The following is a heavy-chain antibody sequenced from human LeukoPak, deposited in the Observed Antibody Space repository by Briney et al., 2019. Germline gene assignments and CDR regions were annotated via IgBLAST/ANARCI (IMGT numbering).Heavy chain of an antibody. CDR2: ISGSGGST. D-gene: IGHD3-9*01. CDR3: AKIGLESYYDILTGYYDY. CDR1: GFTFTGYA. J-gene: IGHJ4*02. V-gene: IGHV3-23*01. Sequence: GGSLRLSCAASGFTFTGYAMTWVAQAPGKGLRWVSAISGSGGSTYYADSVKGRFTISRDNSKNTLYLQMNSLRAEDTAVYYCAKIGLESYYDILTGYYDYWGQGTLVTVSS.